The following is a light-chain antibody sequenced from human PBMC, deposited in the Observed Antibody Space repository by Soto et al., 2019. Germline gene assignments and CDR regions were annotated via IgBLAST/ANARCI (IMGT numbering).Light chain of an antibody. CDR1: QSVSSN. Sequence: EIVMTQSPATLSVPPGERATLSCRASQSVSSNLAWYQQKPGQAPRLLIYGASTRATGIPARFSGSGSGTEFTLTISSLQSEDFAVSYCQQYNHWTPWTFGQGTKVEIK. J-gene: IGKJ1*01. CDR3: QQYNHWTPWT. V-gene: IGKV3-15*01. CDR2: GAS.